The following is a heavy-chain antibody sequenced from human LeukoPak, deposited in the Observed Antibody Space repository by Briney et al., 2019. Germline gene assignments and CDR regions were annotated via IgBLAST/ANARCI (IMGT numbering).Heavy chain of an antibody. D-gene: IGHD4-23*01. CDR1: GYTFIAYS. V-gene: IGHV1-2*02. CDR3: ASLTTVVSGVDY. Sequence: ASVKVSCKASGYTFIAYSMHWVRQAPGQGLEWMGWINPNSGDINYAQKFQDSVTMTWDTSISTAYMELSRLTSDDTAVYYCASLTTVVSGVDYWGQGTLVTVSS. CDR2: INPNSGDI. J-gene: IGHJ4*02.